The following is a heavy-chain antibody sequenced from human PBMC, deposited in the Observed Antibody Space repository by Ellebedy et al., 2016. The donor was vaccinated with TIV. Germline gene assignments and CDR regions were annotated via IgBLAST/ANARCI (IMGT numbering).Heavy chain of an antibody. CDR1: GFTFGIYV. CDR2: MSSDGSAE. Sequence: GGSLRLXXAASGFTFGIYVLHWVRQAPGKGLEWMAVMSSDGSAEYYADSVKGRFTISRDNSKRTLYLQMDSLRAGDTAVYYCVREYYYDSSGPPSFYFDYWGQGTLVTVSS. D-gene: IGHD3-22*01. CDR3: VREYYYDSSGPPSFYFDY. J-gene: IGHJ4*02. V-gene: IGHV3-30-3*01.